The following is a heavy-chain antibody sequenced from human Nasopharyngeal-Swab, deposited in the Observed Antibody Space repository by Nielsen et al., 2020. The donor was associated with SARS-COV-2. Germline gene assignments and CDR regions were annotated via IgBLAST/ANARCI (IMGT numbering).Heavy chain of an antibody. CDR1: GFTFSSYP. V-gene: IGHV3-30*04. Sequence: GGSLRLSCEASGFTFSSYPMQWVRRAPGKGLEWVSVISYGGGDEHYADSVKGRFTISRDNSKNTLYLQMNSLTADDTAVYYCARSYNPGGFGWLLSNDWGQGTLVTVSS. D-gene: IGHD3-9*01. J-gene: IGHJ4*02. CDR3: ARSYNPGGFGWLLSND. CDR2: ISYGGGDE.